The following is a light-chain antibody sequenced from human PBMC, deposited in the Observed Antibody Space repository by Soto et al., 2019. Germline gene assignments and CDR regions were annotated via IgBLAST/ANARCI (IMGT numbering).Light chain of an antibody. J-gene: IGLJ3*02. CDR3: SSYAASNSLYVV. Sequence: QSALTQPPCASGSPGQSVTISCTGTSSDVGGYNYVSWYQQYPGRAPKLMIYEVTKRPSGVPDRFSGSKSGNTASLTVSGLQAEDEADYYCSSYAASNSLYVVFGGGTKLTVL. CDR1: SSDVGGYNY. CDR2: EVT. V-gene: IGLV2-8*01.